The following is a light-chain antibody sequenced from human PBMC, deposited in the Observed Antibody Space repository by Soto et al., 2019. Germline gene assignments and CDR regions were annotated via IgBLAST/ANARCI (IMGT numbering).Light chain of an antibody. CDR1: QSVSNNY. CDR2: GAS. Sequence: EIVLSQYPATPSLSPGERATLSCRASQSVSNNYLAWYQQKPGQAPRLLIYGASNRATGIPDRFSGSGSGTDFTLTISRLEPEDFAVYYCQQYGSSGTFGQGTKVDIK. J-gene: IGKJ1*01. V-gene: IGKV3-20*01. CDR3: QQYGSSGT.